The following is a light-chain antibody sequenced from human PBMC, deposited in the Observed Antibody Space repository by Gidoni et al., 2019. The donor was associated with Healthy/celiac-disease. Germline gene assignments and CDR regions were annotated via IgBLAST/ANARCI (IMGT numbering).Light chain of an antibody. CDR2: DAS. V-gene: IGKV3-11*01. J-gene: IGKJ2*01. Sequence: EIVLPHSPATLPLSPGERATLPCRASQSVSSYLAGYQQKPGQAPRLLIYDASNRATGIPARFSGSGSGTDFTLTISSLEPEDFAVYYCQQRSNWPPKYTFGQGTKLEIK. CDR1: QSVSSY. CDR3: QQRSNWPPKYT.